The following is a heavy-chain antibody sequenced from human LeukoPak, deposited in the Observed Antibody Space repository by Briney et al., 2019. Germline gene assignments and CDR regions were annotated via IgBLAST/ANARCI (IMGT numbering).Heavy chain of an antibody. J-gene: IGHJ3*02. CDR2: ISGSGGST. CDR3: AKAPNSGSYFEDAFDI. V-gene: IGHV3-23*01. D-gene: IGHD1-26*01. Sequence: GGSLRLSCAASGFTFSSYAMSWVRQAPGKGLEWVSAISGSGGSTYYADSVKGRFTISRDNSKNTLYLQMNSLRAEDTAVYYCAKAPNSGSYFEDAFDIWGQGTMVTVSS. CDR1: GFTFSSYA.